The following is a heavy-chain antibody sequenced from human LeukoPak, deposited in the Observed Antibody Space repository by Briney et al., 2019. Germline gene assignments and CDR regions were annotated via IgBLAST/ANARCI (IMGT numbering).Heavy chain of an antibody. J-gene: IGHJ3*02. CDR2: IYYSGST. CDR3: AREDYDRYAFDI. V-gene: IGHV4-59*01. D-gene: IGHD3-22*01. CDR1: GGSISSYY. Sequence: SETLSLTCTVSGGSISSYYWSWIRQPPGKGLEWIGCIYYSGSTNYNPSLKSRVTISVDTSKNQFSLKLSSVTAADTAVYYCAREDYDRYAFDIWGQGTMVTISS.